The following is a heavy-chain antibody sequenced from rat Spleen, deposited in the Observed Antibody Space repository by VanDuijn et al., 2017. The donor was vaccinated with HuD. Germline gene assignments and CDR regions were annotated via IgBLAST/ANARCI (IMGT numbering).Heavy chain of an antibody. CDR3: ARLYYGFWYFDF. D-gene: IGHD1-7*01. CDR2: ISTGGGNT. J-gene: IGHJ1*01. Sequence: EVQLVESGGGLVQPGRSLKLSCAASGFTFSNYDMAWVRQAPTKGLEWVASISTGGGNTYYGDSVKGRFTIPRDNAKSTLYLQMNSLRSEDTATYYCARLYYGFWYFDFWGPGTMVTVSS. CDR1: GFTFSNYD. V-gene: IGHV5S23*01.